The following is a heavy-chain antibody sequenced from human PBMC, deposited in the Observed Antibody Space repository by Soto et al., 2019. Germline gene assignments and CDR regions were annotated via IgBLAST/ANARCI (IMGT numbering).Heavy chain of an antibody. CDR2: INTKTGHR. Sequence: ASVKVSCKASGYSFSYYGINWVRQDPGQGLEWMGWINTKTGHRNYAQKFEDRLTMTTATSTNTVYMELKRLRSDDTAVYYCARDRLRGYDSSGFYSWGQGTMVTVSS. CDR1: GYSFSYYG. J-gene: IGHJ4*03. D-gene: IGHD3-22*01. V-gene: IGHV1-18*01. CDR3: ARDRLRGYDSSGFYS.